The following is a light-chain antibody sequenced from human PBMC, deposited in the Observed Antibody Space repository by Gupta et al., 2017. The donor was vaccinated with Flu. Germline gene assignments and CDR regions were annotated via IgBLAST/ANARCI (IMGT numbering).Light chain of an antibody. CDR2: KAS. Sequence: DIQMTQSPSTLSASVGDRVTITCRASQSISSWLAWYQQKPGKAPKLLIYKASSLESGVPARFSGSGSGTEFTLNISRLQADDVATYYCQQYKSYQWTFGQGTKVEIK. J-gene: IGKJ1*01. CDR1: QSISSW. CDR3: QQYKSYQWT. V-gene: IGKV1-5*03.